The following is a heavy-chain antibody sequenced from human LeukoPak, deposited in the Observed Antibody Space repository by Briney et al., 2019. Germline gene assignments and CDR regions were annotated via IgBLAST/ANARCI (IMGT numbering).Heavy chain of an antibody. D-gene: IGHD4-17*01. J-gene: IGHJ4*02. CDR2: ISTYNGDT. Sequence: ASVKVSCKASGYTFTRYAIMWVRQAPGQGLEWMGWISTYNGDTNYAQQLQGRVTMTRDTSTSTVYMELSSLRSEDTAVYYCARDRMGYGDYGDFDYWGQGTLVTVSS. V-gene: IGHV1-18*01. CDR3: ARDRMGYGDYGDFDY. CDR1: GYTFTRYA.